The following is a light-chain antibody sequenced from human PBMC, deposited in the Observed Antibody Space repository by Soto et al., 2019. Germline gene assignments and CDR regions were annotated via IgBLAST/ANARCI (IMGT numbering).Light chain of an antibody. J-gene: IGKJ2*01. V-gene: IGKV3-20*01. CDR1: QSVSTYY. CDR3: QQFVSATPGMYT. Sequence: DIVLTQSPGALSLSPGERATLSCRARQSVSTYYLAWYQHNPGQAPRLLIYAASSRATGIPDRFSGSGSGTDSPLTSSSLEPEDAAVYYWQQFVSATPGMYTFGQGTKLEIK. CDR2: AAS.